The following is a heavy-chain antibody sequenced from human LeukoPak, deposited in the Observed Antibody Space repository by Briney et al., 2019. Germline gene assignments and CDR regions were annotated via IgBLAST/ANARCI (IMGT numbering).Heavy chain of an antibody. V-gene: IGHV4-39*07. CDR3: ARESSSWYY. CDR2: IYYSGST. J-gene: IGHJ4*02. D-gene: IGHD6-13*01. CDR1: GGSISSSRDY. Sequence: SETLSLTCTVSGGSISSSRDYWAWIRQPPGKGLEWIANIYYSGSTYYNPSLKSRVTISVDTSKNQFSLKLSSVTAADTAVYYCARESSSWYYWGQGTLVTVSS.